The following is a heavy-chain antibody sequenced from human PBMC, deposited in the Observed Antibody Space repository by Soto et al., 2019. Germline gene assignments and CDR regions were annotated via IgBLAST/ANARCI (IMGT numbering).Heavy chain of an antibody. CDR1: GYSFTSYW. Sequence: GESLKISCKGSGYSFTSYWIGWVRQMPGKGLEWMGIIYPGDSDTRYSPSFQGQVTISADKSISTAYLQWSSLKASDTAMYYCARLNFGTKDDFWGKCMDVWGQGTTVTVSS. J-gene: IGHJ6*02. D-gene: IGHD3-3*01. CDR3: ARLNFGTKDDFWGKCMDV. CDR2: IYPGDSDT. V-gene: IGHV5-51*01.